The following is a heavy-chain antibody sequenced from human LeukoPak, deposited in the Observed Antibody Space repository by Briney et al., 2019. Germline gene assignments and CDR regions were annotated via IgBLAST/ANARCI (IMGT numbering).Heavy chain of an antibody. Sequence: PSETLSLTCAVYGGSFSGYYWSWIRQPPGKGLEWVGEINHSGSTNYNPSLKSRVTISVDTSKNQFSLKLSSVAAADTAVYYCARGRWFDPWGQGTLVTVSS. J-gene: IGHJ5*02. V-gene: IGHV4-34*01. CDR3: ARGRWFDP. CDR2: INHSGST. CDR1: GGSFSGYY.